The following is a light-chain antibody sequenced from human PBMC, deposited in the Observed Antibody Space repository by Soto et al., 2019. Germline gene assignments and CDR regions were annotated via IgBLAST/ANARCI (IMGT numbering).Light chain of an antibody. CDR1: QSVSSNY. CDR3: QQYGSSFTA. V-gene: IGKV3-20*01. J-gene: IGKJ1*01. CDR2: GAS. Sequence: EIVLTQSPCTLSLSPGERATLSCRASQSVSSNYLAWYQQKPGQAPRLLIYGASSRATVIPDRFSGSGSGTDFTLTIRRLEPEDFAVYYCQQYGSSFTAFGQGTKVEI.